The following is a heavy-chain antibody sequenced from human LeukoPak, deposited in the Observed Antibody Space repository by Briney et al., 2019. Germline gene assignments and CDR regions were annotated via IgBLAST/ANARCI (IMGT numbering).Heavy chain of an antibody. D-gene: IGHD2-2*01. Sequence: PGGSLRLSCAASGFTFRSYEMNWVRQAPGKGLEWVSYISSSGGSTYYADSVKGRFTISRDNSKNTLYLQMNSLRAEDTAVYYCVKEERPIVVIAAAIIDYWGQGTLVTVSS. CDR2: ISSSGGST. J-gene: IGHJ4*02. V-gene: IGHV3-23*01. CDR3: VKEERPIVVIAAAIIDY. CDR1: GFTFRSYE.